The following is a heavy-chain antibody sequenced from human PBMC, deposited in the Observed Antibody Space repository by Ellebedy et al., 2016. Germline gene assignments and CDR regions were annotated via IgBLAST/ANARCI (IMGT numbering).Heavy chain of an antibody. CDR3: ARLYYDILTGYYDGWFDP. D-gene: IGHD3-9*01. CDR1: GFTFSDYY. CDR2: ISSSGSTI. V-gene: IGHV3-11*01. J-gene: IGHJ5*02. Sequence: GGSLRLSCAASGFTFSDYYMSWIRQAPGKGLEWVSYISSSGSTIYYADPVKGRFTISRDNAKNSLYLQMNSLRAEDTAVYYCARLYYDILTGYYDGWFDPWGQGTLVTVSS.